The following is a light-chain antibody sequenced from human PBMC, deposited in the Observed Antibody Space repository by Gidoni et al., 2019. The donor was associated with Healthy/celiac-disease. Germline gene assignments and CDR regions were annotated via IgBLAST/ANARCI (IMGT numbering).Light chain of an antibody. V-gene: IGLV2-14*01. CDR1: SSDVGGYNY. Sequence: QSALTQPASVSGSPGQSITISCTGTSSDVGGYNYFSWYQQHPGKAPKLMIYDVSNRPSGVSNRFSVSKSGSTASLTISGLQAEDEADYYCSSYTSSSTLEVFGGGTKLTVL. CDR3: SSYTSSSTLEV. J-gene: IGLJ2*01. CDR2: DVS.